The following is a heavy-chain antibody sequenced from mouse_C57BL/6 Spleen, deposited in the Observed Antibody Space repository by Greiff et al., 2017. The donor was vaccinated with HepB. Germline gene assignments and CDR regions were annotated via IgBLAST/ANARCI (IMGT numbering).Heavy chain of an antibody. CDR1: GYTFTSYG. CDR3: ARHHDYDGYYYAMDY. Sequence: VQGVESGAELARPGASVKLSCKASGYTFTSYGISWVKQRTGQGLEWIGEIYPRSGNTYYNEKFKGKATLTADKSSSTAYMELRSLTSEDSAVYFCARHHDYDGYYYAMDYWGQGTSVTVSS. V-gene: IGHV1-81*01. CDR2: IYPRSGNT. J-gene: IGHJ4*01. D-gene: IGHD2-4*01.